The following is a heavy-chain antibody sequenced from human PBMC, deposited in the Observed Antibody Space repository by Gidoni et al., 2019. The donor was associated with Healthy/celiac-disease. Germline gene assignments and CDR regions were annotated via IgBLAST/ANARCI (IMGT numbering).Heavy chain of an antibody. CDR2: ISYDGSNK. CDR3: ARDKGPYGGDSFDY. D-gene: IGHD4-17*01. Sequence: QVQLVESGGGVVLPGRSLRLSCAAAGSTFSSYAMHWVRQAPGKGLEWVAVISYDGSNKYYADSVKGRFTISRDNSKNTLYLQMNSLRAEDTAVYYCARDKGPYGGDSFDYWGQGTLVTVSS. V-gene: IGHV3-30*04. J-gene: IGHJ4*02. CDR1: GSTFSSYA.